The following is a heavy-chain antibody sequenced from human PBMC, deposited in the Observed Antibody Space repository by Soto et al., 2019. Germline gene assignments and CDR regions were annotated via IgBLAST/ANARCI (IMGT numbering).Heavy chain of an antibody. Sequence: QVQLVQSGAEVKRPGSSVKVSCKASGDTFNFYSINWVRQAPGLGLEWMGRVNPIVSMSNYAQKFQGRVTKTADKATSTAYMELSSLISEGTAIYYCASSYGSGYRAFDYWGQGALVTVSS. V-gene: IGHV1-69*02. J-gene: IGHJ4*02. D-gene: IGHD3-10*01. CDR1: GDTFNFYS. CDR2: VNPIVSMS. CDR3: ASSYGSGYRAFDY.